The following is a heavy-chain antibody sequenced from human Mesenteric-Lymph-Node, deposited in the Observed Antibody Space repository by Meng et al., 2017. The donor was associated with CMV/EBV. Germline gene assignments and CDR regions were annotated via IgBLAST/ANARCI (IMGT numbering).Heavy chain of an antibody. D-gene: IGHD1-26*01. CDR1: GFTFSSYG. J-gene: IGHJ4*02. Sequence: GESLKISCAASGFTFSSYGMHWVRQAPGKGLEWVVFIRYDGSNKYYADSVKGRFTISRDNSKNTLYLQMNSLRAEDTAVYYCVKDGGPYSGSFHHWGQGTLVTVSS. CDR3: VKDGGPYSGSFHH. V-gene: IGHV3-30*02. CDR2: IRYDGSNK.